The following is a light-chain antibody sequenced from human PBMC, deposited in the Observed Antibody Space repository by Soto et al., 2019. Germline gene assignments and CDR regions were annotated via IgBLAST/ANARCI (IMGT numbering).Light chain of an antibody. CDR2: DVS. Sequence: QSALTQPASVSDSPGQSITISCIGTSSDIGGFYHVSWHQQHPGKAPKLIIYDVSNRPSGVSNRFSGSKTGNTASLIISGLQAEDEADYYCSSYTSSSSYVFGSRTKLTVL. V-gene: IGLV2-14*03. CDR3: SSYTSSSSYV. J-gene: IGLJ1*01. CDR1: SSDIGGFYH.